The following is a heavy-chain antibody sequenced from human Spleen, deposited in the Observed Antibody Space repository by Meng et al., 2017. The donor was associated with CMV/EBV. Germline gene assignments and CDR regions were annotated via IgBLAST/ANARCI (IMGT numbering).Heavy chain of an antibody. CDR3: ARDRAYYDILTGYSAMDV. CDR1: FSSYS. Sequence: FSSYSMNWVRQAPGKGLEWVSSISSSSSYIYYADSVKGRFTISRDNAKNSLYLQMNSLRAEDTAVYYCARDRAYYDILTGYSAMDVWGQGTTVTVSS. V-gene: IGHV3-21*01. D-gene: IGHD3-9*01. J-gene: IGHJ6*02. CDR2: ISSSSSYI.